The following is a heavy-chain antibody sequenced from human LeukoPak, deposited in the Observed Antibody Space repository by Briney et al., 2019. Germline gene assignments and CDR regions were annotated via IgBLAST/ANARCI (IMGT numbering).Heavy chain of an antibody. CDR1: GGTFSSYA. V-gene: IGHV1-3*01. D-gene: IGHD5-24*01. CDR2: INAGNGNT. Sequence: GASVKVSCKASGGTFSSYAISWVRQAPGQGLEWMGWINAGNGNTKYSQKFQGRVTITRDTSASTAYMELSSLTSEDTAVYYCARGRWFATTATYYLDFWGQGTLVTVSS. CDR3: ARGRWFATTATYYLDF. J-gene: IGHJ4*02.